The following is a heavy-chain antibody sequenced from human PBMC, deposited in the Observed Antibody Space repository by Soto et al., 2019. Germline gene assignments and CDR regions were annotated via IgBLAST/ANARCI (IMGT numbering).Heavy chain of an antibody. V-gene: IGHV1-46*03. CDR3: ARGDCSGGNCPSGYYIVV. D-gene: IGHD2-15*01. Sequence: ASVKVSCKASGYTFSSYFMHWVRLAPGQGLEWMGIINPSGGSTRYAQKFQGRVTVTRDTSTSTVYMELSSLGSEDTAVYYCARGDCSGGNCPSGYYIVVWGKGITVSV. J-gene: IGHJ6*03. CDR2: INPSGGST. CDR1: GYTFSSYF.